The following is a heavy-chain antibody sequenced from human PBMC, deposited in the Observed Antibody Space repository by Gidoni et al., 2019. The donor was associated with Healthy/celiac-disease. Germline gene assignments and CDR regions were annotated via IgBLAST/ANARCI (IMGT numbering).Heavy chain of an antibody. Sequence: QVQRGQSGAEVKKPGDSVKDYCKASGYTFTSYGISWVRQGPGQGLAWLGWISAYNGTTTYSQKLQGRVSMTTATSPSTAYMDLRSLRSDDTAVYYCARLKDYSDSSGYYCGNDYWGQGTLVTVSS. CDR3: ARLKDYSDSSGYYCGNDY. J-gene: IGHJ4*02. CDR2: ISAYNGTT. V-gene: IGHV1-18*01. D-gene: IGHD3-22*01. CDR1: GYTFTSYG.